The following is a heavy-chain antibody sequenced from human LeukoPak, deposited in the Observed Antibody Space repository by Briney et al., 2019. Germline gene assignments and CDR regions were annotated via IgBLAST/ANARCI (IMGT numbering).Heavy chain of an antibody. Sequence: SVKVSCKASGFTFTSSAMQWVRQARGQRLEWIGWIVVGSGNTNYAQKFQERVTITRDMSTSTAYMELSSLRSEDTAVYYCAADPGYDSSGYQFDCWGQGTLVTVSS. CDR3: AADPGYDSSGYQFDC. D-gene: IGHD3-22*01. CDR2: IVVGSGNT. CDR1: GFTFTSSA. V-gene: IGHV1-58*02. J-gene: IGHJ4*02.